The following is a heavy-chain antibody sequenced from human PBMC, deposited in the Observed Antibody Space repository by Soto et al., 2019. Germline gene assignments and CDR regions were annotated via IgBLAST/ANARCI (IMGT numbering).Heavy chain of an antibody. CDR1: GVNFNDYV. CDR3: AKKSCSSPGCPYGMDV. J-gene: IGHJ6*02. V-gene: IGHV3-23*01. Sequence: PVRFIRLPCAASGVNFNDYVMHRVRQEQRKGLEWVSIISFTGDSRYYADSVKDRFTISRDNSQNTLYLQMNSLRAEDTAVYYCAKKSCSSPGCPYGMDVWGQGTTVTVSS. D-gene: IGHD2-2*01. CDR2: ISFTGDSR.